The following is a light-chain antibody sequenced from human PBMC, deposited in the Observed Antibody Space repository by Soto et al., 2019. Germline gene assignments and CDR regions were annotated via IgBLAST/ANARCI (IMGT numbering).Light chain of an antibody. CDR2: AAS. CDR1: QGISSY. Sequence: DIPLTQSPSFLSASVGDRVTITCRASQGISSYLAWYQQKPGKAPKLLIYAASTLQSGVPSRFSGSGSGTEFTLTISSLQPEDFATYYCQQLNSYPFTFGGGTKVEI. CDR3: QQLNSYPFT. J-gene: IGKJ4*01. V-gene: IGKV1-9*01.